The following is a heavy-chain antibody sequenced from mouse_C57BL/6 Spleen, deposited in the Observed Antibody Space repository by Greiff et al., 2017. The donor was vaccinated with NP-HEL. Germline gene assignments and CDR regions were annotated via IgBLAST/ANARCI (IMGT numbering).Heavy chain of an antibody. D-gene: IGHD1-1*01. Sequence: VQLQQPGAELVKPGASVKLSCKASGYTFTSYWMQWVKQRPGQGLEWIGEIDPSDSYTNYNQKFKGKATLTVDTSSSTAYMQLSSLTSEDSAVYYCARGGKLLRYFDYWGQGTTLTVSS. V-gene: IGHV1-50*01. CDR2: IDPSDSYT. J-gene: IGHJ2*01. CDR1: GYTFTSYW. CDR3: ARGGKLLRYFDY.